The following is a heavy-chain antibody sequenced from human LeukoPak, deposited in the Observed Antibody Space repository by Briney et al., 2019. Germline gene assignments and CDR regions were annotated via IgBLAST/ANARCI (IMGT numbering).Heavy chain of an antibody. CDR3: AREVGDYYGSGSPDYYYGMDV. CDR2: IYYSGST. Sequence: LRLSCAASGFTFSDYYMSWLRQPPGKGLEWIGYIYYSGSTYYNPSPKSRVTISVDTSKNQFSLKLSSVTAADTAVYYCAREVGDYYGSGSPDYYYGMDVWGQGTTVTVSS. CDR1: GFTFSDYY. J-gene: IGHJ6*02. V-gene: IGHV4-30-4*08. D-gene: IGHD3-10*01.